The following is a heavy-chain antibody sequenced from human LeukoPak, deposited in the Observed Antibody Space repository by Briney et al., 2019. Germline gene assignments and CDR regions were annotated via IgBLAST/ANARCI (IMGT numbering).Heavy chain of an antibody. CDR1: GYHFTSYW. J-gene: IGHJ4*02. CDR2: IYPGDSDT. V-gene: IGHV5-51*01. CDR3: ARALDY. Sequence: NLGGSLEISCKGSGYHFTSYWIGWGRRVPGKGLEWMGIIYPGDSDTRYSPSFQGQVTISADKSISTAYLQWSSLKASDTAMYYCARALDYWGQGTLVTVSS.